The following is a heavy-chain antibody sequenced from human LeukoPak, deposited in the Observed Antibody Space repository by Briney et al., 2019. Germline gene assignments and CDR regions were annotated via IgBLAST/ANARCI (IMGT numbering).Heavy chain of an antibody. CDR2: ISYDGSNK. J-gene: IGHJ4*02. CDR1: GFTFSSYA. Sequence: PGRSLRLSCAASGFTFSSYAMHWVRQAPGKGLEWVVVISYDGSNKYYADSVKGRFTISRDNSKNTLYLQMNSLRAEDTAVYYCGRSSYGSSGWYGFYWGQGTLVTVSS. D-gene: IGHD6-19*01. CDR3: GRSSYGSSGWYGFY. V-gene: IGHV3-30-3*01.